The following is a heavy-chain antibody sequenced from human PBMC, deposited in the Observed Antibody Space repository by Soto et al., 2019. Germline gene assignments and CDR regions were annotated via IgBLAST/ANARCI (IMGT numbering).Heavy chain of an antibody. CDR2: IYYSGST. D-gene: IGHD4-17*01. J-gene: IGHJ4*02. CDR1: GGSISSSSYY. V-gene: IGHV4-39*01. Sequence: SETLSLTCTVSGGSISSSSYYWGWIRQPPGKGQEWIGSIYYSGSTYYNSSLKSRVTISVDTSKNQFSLKVSSVTAADTAVYYCARHDRDYGDQIDYWGQGTLVTVSS. CDR3: ARHDRDYGDQIDY.